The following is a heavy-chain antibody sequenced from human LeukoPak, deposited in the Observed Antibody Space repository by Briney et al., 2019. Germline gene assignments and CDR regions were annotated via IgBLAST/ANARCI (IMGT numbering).Heavy chain of an antibody. D-gene: IGHD1-14*01. CDR3: ARGPPIDY. CDR1: GYSFTHSW. CDR2: IFPADSDT. V-gene: IGHV5-51*01. J-gene: IGHJ4*02. Sequence: GESLKISCKGSGYSFTHSWIGWVRPMPGKGLEWMGIIFPADSDTKYSPSFQGQVTISADKSISTAYLQWSSLKASDTAMYYCARGPPIDYWGQGTLVTVSS.